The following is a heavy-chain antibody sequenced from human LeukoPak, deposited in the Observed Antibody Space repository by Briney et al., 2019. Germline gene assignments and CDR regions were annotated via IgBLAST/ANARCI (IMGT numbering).Heavy chain of an antibody. CDR1: GYTFTGYY. V-gene: IGHV1-2*02. J-gene: IGHJ4*02. Sequence: ASVKVSCKASGYTFTGYYIHWVRQAPGQGPEWMGWINPNSGGTSFAQKFQGRVTMTRDTSISTAYMELSRLRSDDTAVYYCARDRYSGSYYFDYWGQGTLVTVSS. CDR3: ARDRYSGSYYFDY. D-gene: IGHD1-26*01. CDR2: INPNSGGT.